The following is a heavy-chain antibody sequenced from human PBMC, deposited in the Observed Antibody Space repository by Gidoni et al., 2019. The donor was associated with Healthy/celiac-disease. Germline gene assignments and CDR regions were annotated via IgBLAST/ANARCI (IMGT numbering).Heavy chain of an antibody. CDR3: ALSPKLERPNPIDY. CDR2: MNPNSGNT. Sequence: GLEWMGWMNPNSGNTGYAQKFQGRVTMTRNTSISTAYMELSSLRSEDTAVYYCALSPKLERPNPIDYWGQGTLVTVSS. V-gene: IGHV1-8*01. D-gene: IGHD1-1*01. J-gene: IGHJ4*02.